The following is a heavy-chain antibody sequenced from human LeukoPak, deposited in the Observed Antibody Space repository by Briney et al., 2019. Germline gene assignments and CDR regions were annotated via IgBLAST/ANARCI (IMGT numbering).Heavy chain of an antibody. V-gene: IGHV1-2*02. J-gene: IGHJ4*02. CDR3: ARRSRLVGGTMVRGVIGGLDY. CDR2: INPNSGGT. Sequence: ASVKVSCKASGYTFTGYYMHWVRQAPGQGLEWMGWINPNSGGTNYAQKFQGRVTMTRDTSISTAYMELSRLRSDDTAAYYCARRSRLVGGTMVRGVIGGLDYWGQGTLVTVSS. CDR1: GYTFTGYY. D-gene: IGHD3-10*01.